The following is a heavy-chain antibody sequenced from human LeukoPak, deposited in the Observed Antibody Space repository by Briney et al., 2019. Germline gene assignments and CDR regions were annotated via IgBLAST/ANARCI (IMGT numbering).Heavy chain of an antibody. D-gene: IGHD6-19*01. J-gene: IGHJ4*02. CDR3: ARESESSGWYDY. CDR2: SGDGGST. V-gene: IGHV3-43*02. Sequence: GGSLRLSCAASGFTFSSYAMSWVRQAPGKGLEWVSLSGDGGSTFYADSVKGRFTISRDNSKNSLYLQMNSLRSDDTALYYCARESESSGWYDYWGQGTLVTVSS. CDR1: GFTFSSYA.